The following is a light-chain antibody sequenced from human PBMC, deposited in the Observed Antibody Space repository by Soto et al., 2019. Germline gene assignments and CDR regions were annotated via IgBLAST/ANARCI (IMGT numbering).Light chain of an antibody. Sequence: QSVLTQPPSASGTPGQRVTISCSGSSSNIGSNTVNWYQQLPGTAPKLLIYSNNQRTSGVTDRFSGSKSGTSASLAISGLQSEDEADYYCAAWDDSLNGWVFGGGTKLTVL. CDR1: SSNIGSNT. J-gene: IGLJ3*02. CDR3: AAWDDSLNGWV. V-gene: IGLV1-44*01. CDR2: SNN.